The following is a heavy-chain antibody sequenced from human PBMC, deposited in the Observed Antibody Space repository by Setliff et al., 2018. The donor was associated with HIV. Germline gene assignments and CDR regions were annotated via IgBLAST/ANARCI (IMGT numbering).Heavy chain of an antibody. Sequence: PGGSLRLSCGASGFTFSSFAMNWVRHAPGKGLEWVPAVSGSGTATEYADSVKGRFTISRDNSKNALYLEMNNLRAEDTAIYYCAKGLDYVDSSGYSYFRLWGQGTRVTVSS. CDR3: AKGLDYVDSSGYSYFRL. CDR2: VSGSGTAT. CDR1: GFTFSSFA. V-gene: IGHV3-23*01. J-gene: IGHJ4*02. D-gene: IGHD3-22*01.